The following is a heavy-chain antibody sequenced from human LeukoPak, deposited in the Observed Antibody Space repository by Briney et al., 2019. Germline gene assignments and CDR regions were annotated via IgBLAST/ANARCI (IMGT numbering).Heavy chain of an antibody. V-gene: IGHV3-66*01. CDR3: AREVKYYYGLGSYSLYIDY. J-gene: IGHJ4*01. CDR1: GFTVSSNY. D-gene: IGHD3-10*01. Sequence: GESLKISCAASGFTVSSNYMNWVRQAPGKGLEWVSVIYTGGSTYYADSVKGRFTISRDSSKNTLYLQMTSLRAEDTAVYYCAREVKYYYGLGSYSLYIDYCGQGSPLTVSS. CDR2: IYTGGST.